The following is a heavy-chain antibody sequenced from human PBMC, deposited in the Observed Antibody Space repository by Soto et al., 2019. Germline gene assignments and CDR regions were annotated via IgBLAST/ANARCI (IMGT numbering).Heavy chain of an antibody. Sequence: GASVKVSCKASGYTFTSYDINWVRQATGQGLEWMGWMNPNSGNTGYAQKFQGRVTMTRNTSISTAYMELSSLRSEDTAVYYCARGKRSVVVVAATNYYFDYWGQGTLVTVSS. D-gene: IGHD2-15*01. V-gene: IGHV1-8*01. CDR2: MNPNSGNT. CDR3: ARGKRSVVVVAATNYYFDY. CDR1: GYTFTSYD. J-gene: IGHJ4*02.